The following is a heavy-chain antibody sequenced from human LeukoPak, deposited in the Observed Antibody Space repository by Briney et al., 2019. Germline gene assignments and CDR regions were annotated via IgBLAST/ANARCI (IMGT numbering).Heavy chain of an antibody. CDR1: GYTFTGYY. CDR3: ARDTIAVAGPHYYYYYGMDV. CDR2: INPNSGGT. J-gene: IGHJ6*02. V-gene: IGHV1-2*02. Sequence: ASVKVSCKASGYTFTGYYMHWVRQAPGQRLEWMGWINPNSGGTNYAQKFQGRLTMTRDTSISTAYMELSRLISDDTAVYYCARDTIAVAGPHYYYYYGMDVWGQGTTVSVSS. D-gene: IGHD6-19*01.